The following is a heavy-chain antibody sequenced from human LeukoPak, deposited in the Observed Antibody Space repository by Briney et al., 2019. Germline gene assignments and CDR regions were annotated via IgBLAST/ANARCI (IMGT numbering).Heavy chain of an antibody. V-gene: IGHV1-46*01. D-gene: IGHD3-9*01. CDR2: INPSGGST. J-gene: IGHJ5*02. Sequence: ASVKVSRKASGYTFTSYYMHWVRQAPGQGLEWMGIINPSGGSTSYAQKFQGRVTMTRDTSTSTVYMELSSLRSEDTAVYYCARDLHILTPENWFDPWGQGTLVTVSS. CDR1: GYTFTSYY. CDR3: ARDLHILTPENWFDP.